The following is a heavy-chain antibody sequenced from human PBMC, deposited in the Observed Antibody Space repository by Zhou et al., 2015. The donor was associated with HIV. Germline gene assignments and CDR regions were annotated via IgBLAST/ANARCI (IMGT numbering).Heavy chain of an antibody. Sequence: QVQLVESGGGVVQPGRSLRLSCAASAFTFRSYGMHWVRQAPGKGLEWVAVIRSDGSNKYYADSVKGRFTISRDNSKKTLYLQMNSLRAEDTAVYYCAREQYYDILTGSIEGYYFDYWGQGTLVTVSS. J-gene: IGHJ4*02. D-gene: IGHD3-9*01. CDR1: AFTFRSYG. CDR3: AREQYYDILTGSIEGYYFDY. V-gene: IGHV3-33*01. CDR2: IRSDGSNK.